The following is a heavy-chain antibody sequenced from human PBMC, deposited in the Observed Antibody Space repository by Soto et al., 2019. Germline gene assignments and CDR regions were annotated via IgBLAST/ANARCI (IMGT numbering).Heavy chain of an antibody. V-gene: IGHV3-30*18. J-gene: IGHJ6*02. D-gene: IGHD2-2*01. Sequence: PGGSLRLSCAASGFTFSSYGMHWVRQAPGKGLEWVAVISYDGSNKYYADSVKGRFTISRDNSKNTLYLQMNSLRAEDTAVYYCAKGGYCSSTSCHYWPVYYYGMDVWGQGTTVTVSS. CDR3: AKGGYCSSTSCHYWPVYYYGMDV. CDR1: GFTFSSYG. CDR2: ISYDGSNK.